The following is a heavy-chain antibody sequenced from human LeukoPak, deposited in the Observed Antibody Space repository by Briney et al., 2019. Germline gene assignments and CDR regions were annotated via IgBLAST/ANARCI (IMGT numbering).Heavy chain of an antibody. D-gene: IGHD6-13*01. CDR3: AKEGRSGIAAAGTRSDY. Sequence: GGSLRLSCAASGFTFSSYAMSWVRQAPGKGLEWVSAISGSGGSTYYADSVKGRFTISRDNSKNTLYLQMSSLRAEDTAVYYCAKEGRSGIAAAGTRSDYWGQGTLVTVSS. CDR2: ISGSGGST. CDR1: GFTFSSYA. V-gene: IGHV3-23*01. J-gene: IGHJ4*02.